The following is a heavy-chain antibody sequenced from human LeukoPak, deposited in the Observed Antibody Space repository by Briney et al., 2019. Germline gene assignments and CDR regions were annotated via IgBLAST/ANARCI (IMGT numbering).Heavy chain of an antibody. D-gene: IGHD1-26*01. CDR2: IRRDGRET. Sequence: GGSLRLSCAASGFTFRSYWMSWVRQAPGKGLEWVANIRRDGRETKYVDSVKGRFSISRDNTKNSLYLQINSPRAEDTAVYYCARQYSGSLLFFDYWGQGILVTVSS. V-gene: IGHV3-7*01. CDR1: GFTFRSYW. CDR3: ARQYSGSLLFFDY. J-gene: IGHJ4*02.